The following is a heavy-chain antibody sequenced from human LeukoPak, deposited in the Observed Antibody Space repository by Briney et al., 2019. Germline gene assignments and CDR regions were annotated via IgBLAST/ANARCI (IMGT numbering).Heavy chain of an antibody. CDR1: GFTFSYYA. CDR2: ISGSGGST. J-gene: IGHJ4*02. Sequence: LPGGSLRLSCAASGFTFSYYAMSWVRQAPGKGLEWVSAISGSGGSTYYADSVKGRFTISRDNSKNTLYLQMNSLRAEDTAVYYCAKKPGIAVADPPYFDYWGQGTLVTVSS. D-gene: IGHD6-19*01. V-gene: IGHV3-23*01. CDR3: AKKPGIAVADPPYFDY.